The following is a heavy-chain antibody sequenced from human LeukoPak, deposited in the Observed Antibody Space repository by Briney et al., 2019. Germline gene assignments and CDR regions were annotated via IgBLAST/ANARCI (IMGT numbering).Heavy chain of an antibody. V-gene: IGHV3-30*02. CDR3: AKIAARGYYFDY. CDR1: GFTFSSYG. CDR2: IRYDGSNK. Sequence: GSLRLSCAASGFTFSSYGIHWVRQAPGKGLEGVAFIRYDGSNKYYADSVKGRFTISRDNSKNTLYLQMNSLRAEDTAVYYCAKIAARGYYFDYWGQGTLVTVSS. J-gene: IGHJ4*02. D-gene: IGHD6-6*01.